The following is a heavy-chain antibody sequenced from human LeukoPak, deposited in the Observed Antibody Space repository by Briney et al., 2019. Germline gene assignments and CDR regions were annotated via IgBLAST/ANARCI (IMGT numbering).Heavy chain of an antibody. J-gene: IGHJ4*02. D-gene: IGHD3-3*01. V-gene: IGHV3-7*01. Sequence: PGGSLRLSCAASGFTFSRSWMSRVRQAPGKGLEWVANIKQDGSEKYYVDSVKGRFTISRDNARNSVYLQMNSLRAEDTAVYYCARDHLTTIFGVLIFNAIDFWGQGTLVAVSS. CDR3: ARDHLTTIFGVLIFNAIDF. CDR1: GFTFSRSW. CDR2: IKQDGSEK.